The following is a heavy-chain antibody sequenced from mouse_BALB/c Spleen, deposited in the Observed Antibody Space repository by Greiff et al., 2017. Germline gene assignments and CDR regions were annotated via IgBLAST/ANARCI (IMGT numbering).Heavy chain of an antibody. CDR1: GYTFTSYW. D-gene: IGHD1-1*01. Sequence: QVQLQQSGAELAKPGASVKMSCKASGYTFTSYWMHWVKQRPGQGLEWIGYINPSTGYTEYNQKFKDKATLTADKSSSTAYMQLSSLTSEDSAVYYCARGLRKVYFDYWGQGTTLTVSS. V-gene: IGHV1-7*01. J-gene: IGHJ2*01. CDR3: ARGLRKVYFDY. CDR2: INPSTGYT.